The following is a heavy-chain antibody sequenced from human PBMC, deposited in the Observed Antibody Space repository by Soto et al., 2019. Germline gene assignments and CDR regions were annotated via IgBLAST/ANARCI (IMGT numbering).Heavy chain of an antibody. Sequence: LGESLKISCKGSGYSFTSYWISWVRQMPGKGLEWMGRIDPSDSYTNYSPSFQGHVTISADKSISTAYLQWSSLKASDTAMYYCARHWRLRYFDSSFGWFDPWGQGTLVTVSS. CDR2: IDPSDSYT. J-gene: IGHJ5*02. CDR1: GYSFTSYW. CDR3: ARHWRLRYFDSSFGWFDP. D-gene: IGHD3-9*01. V-gene: IGHV5-10-1*01.